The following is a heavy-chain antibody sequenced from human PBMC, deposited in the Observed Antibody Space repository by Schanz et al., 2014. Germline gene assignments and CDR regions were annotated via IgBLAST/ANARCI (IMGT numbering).Heavy chain of an antibody. V-gene: IGHV1-18*01. CDR2: ITAYNGDT. D-gene: IGHD3-16*01. CDR1: GGTFSSFG. J-gene: IGHJ2*01. Sequence: VQLEQSGAEVKKPGSSVKVSCKASGGTFSSFGINWVRQAPGQGLEWMGWITAYNGDTNYAQKVRDRVIFTTDTSANTAYMELRSLRSDDTAHYYCVRVPSRDVSFDLWGRGTLVTVSS. CDR3: VRVPSRDVSFDL.